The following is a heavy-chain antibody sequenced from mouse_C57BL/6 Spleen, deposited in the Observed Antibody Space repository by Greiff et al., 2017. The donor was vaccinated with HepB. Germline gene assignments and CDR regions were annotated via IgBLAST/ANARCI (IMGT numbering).Heavy chain of an antibody. Sequence: VKLQESGAELMKPGASVKLSCKATGYTFTGYWIEWVKQRPGHGLEWIGEILPGSGSTNYNEKFKGKATFTADTSSNTAYMQLSSLTTEDSAIYYCARKDYSNYVAYWGQGTLVTVSA. J-gene: IGHJ3*01. CDR3: ARKDYSNYVAY. CDR2: ILPGSGST. CDR1: GYTFTGYW. V-gene: IGHV1-9*01. D-gene: IGHD2-5*01.